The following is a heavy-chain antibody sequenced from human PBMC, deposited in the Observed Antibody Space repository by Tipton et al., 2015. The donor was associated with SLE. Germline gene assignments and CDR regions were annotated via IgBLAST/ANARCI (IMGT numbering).Heavy chain of an antibody. CDR1: GGSISSHY. J-gene: IGHJ3*02. V-gene: IGHV4-4*07. D-gene: IGHD6-19*01. CDR3: ARRGWVDAFDI. Sequence: TLSLTCSVFGGSISSHYWTWIRQPAGKGLEWIGRIYSSGRTNYNPSLKSRVTMSVDTSRKQFSLKLTSVTAADTAVYYCARRGWVDAFDIWGQGTMVIVSS. CDR2: IYSSGRT.